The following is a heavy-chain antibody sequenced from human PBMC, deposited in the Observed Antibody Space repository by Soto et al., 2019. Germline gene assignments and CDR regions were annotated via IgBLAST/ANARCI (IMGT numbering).Heavy chain of an antibody. Sequence: SETLSLTCTVSGGSISSSSYYWGWIRQPPGKGLEWMGSIYYSGTTYYNPSLKSRVTISVDTSKNQFSLKLSSVTAADTAVYYCARHVRYCSSYSCYDDYYYGMYFWGQGTLVTVSS. CDR2: IYYSGTT. D-gene: IGHD2-2*01. CDR1: GGSISSSSYY. V-gene: IGHV4-39*01. J-gene: IGHJ6*02. CDR3: ARHVRYCSSYSCYDDYYYGMYF.